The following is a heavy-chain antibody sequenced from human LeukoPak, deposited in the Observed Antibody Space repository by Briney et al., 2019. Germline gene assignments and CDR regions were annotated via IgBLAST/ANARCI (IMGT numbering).Heavy chain of an antibody. CDR3: ARGSSTGTTGY. Sequence: SETLSLTCTVSGVSISSYYWSWIRQPPGKGLEWIGYIYYSGSTNYNPSLKSRVTISVDTSKNQFSLKLSSVTAADTAVYYRARGSSTGTTGYWGQGTLVTVSS. CDR2: IYYSGST. D-gene: IGHD4-17*01. CDR1: GVSISSYY. J-gene: IGHJ4*02. V-gene: IGHV4-59*01.